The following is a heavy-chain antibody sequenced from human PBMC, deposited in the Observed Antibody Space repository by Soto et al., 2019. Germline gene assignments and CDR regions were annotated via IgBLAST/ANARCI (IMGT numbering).Heavy chain of an antibody. V-gene: IGHV4-59*01. CDR3: ASRISMTEVFDY. J-gene: IGHJ4*02. D-gene: IGHD2-21*02. CDR2: IYWSGGT. CDR1: GGSISSFY. Sequence: SETLSLTCTVSGGSISSFYWSWIRQPPGKGLEWIGYIYWSGGTNYNPSLKSRVTISVDTSKNQFSLKLSSVTAADTAIYYCASRISMTEVFDYWGQGTLVTVSS.